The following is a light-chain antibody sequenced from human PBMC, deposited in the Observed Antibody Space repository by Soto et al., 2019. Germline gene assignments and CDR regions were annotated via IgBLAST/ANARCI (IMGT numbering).Light chain of an antibody. CDR2: GAS. CDR1: QSVSSTY. V-gene: IGKV3-20*01. CDR3: QQHGSPPYT. Sequence: EIVLTQSPGTLSLSPGERATLSCRASQSVSSTYLTWFQQKPGQAPRLLIYGASSRATGIPDRFSGSGSGTDFTLTISRLEPEDFAVYYCQQHGSPPYTFGHGTNLEIK. J-gene: IGKJ2*01.